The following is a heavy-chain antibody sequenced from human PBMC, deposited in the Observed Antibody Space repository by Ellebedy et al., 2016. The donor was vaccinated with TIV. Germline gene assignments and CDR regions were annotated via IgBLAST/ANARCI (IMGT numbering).Heavy chain of an antibody. D-gene: IGHD2-15*01. CDR1: GGTFSSYA. V-gene: IGHV1-69*13. Sequence: ASVKVSCKASGGTFSSYAISWVRQAPGQGLEWMGGIIPIFGTANYAQKFQGRVTITADESTSTAYMELSSLRSEDTAVYYCARDVGSPGLNWFDPWGQGTLVTVSS. CDR3: ARDVGSPGLNWFDP. J-gene: IGHJ5*02. CDR2: IIPIFGTA.